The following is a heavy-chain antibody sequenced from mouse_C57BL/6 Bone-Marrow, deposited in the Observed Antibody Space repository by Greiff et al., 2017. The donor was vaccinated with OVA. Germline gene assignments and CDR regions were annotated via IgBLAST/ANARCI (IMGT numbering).Heavy chain of an antibody. Sequence: VQLQESGAELMKPGASVKLSCKATGYTFTGYWIEWVKQRPGHGLEWIGEILPGSGSTNYNEKFKGKATFTADTSSNTAYMQHSSLTTKDSAIYYCARRVLFYWYFDVWGTGTPVTVSA. V-gene: IGHV1-9*01. J-gene: IGHJ1*03. CDR3: ARRVLFYWYFDV. CDR2: ILPGSGST. CDR1: GYTFTGYW. D-gene: IGHD1-1*02.